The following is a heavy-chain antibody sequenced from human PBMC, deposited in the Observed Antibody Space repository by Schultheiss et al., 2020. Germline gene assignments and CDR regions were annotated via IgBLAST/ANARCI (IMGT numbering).Heavy chain of an antibody. V-gene: IGHV3-49*03. J-gene: IGHJ3*02. Sequence: GGSLRLSCTASGFNFGDYAMSWFRQAPGKGLEWVGFIRSRAYRGTTDYAASVKDRFTVSRDDSKTIAYLQMNSLKSEDTAVYYCVRERAAYDGFDIWGQGSMVTVSS. CDR2: IRSRAYRGTT. D-gene: IGHD2-15*01. CDR3: VRERAAYDGFDI. CDR1: GFNFGDYA.